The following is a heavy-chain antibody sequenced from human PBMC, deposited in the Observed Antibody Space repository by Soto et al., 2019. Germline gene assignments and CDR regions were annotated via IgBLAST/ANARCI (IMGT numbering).Heavy chain of an antibody. CDR2: IYYSGST. Sequence: SETLSLTCTVSGGSISSGGYYWSWIRQHPGKGLEWIGYIYYSGSTYYNPSLKSRVTISVDTSKNQFSLKLSSVTAADTAVYYCARTRRYFSGGNCYSSGYFDLCARGTPVTVSS. CDR1: GGSISSGGYY. D-gene: IGHD2-15*01. V-gene: IGHV4-31*03. J-gene: IGHJ2*01. CDR3: ARTRRYFSGGNCYSSGYFDL.